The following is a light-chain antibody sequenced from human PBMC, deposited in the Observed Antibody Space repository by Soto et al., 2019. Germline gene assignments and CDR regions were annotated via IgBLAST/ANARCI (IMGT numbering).Light chain of an antibody. CDR2: GAS. V-gene: IGKV3-15*01. Sequence: EIVMTQSPATLSLSPGERVTLSCRASQGVSSYLAWYQQKPGQAPRLLIYGASTRATGIPARFSGSGSGTEFTYTISSLQSEDFALYYCQQYNNWPSITFGQGTRLEI. CDR1: QGVSSY. CDR3: QQYNNWPSIT. J-gene: IGKJ5*01.